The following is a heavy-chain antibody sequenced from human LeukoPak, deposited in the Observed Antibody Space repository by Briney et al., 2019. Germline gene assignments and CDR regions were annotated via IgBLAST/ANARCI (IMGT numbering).Heavy chain of an antibody. CDR1: GGSISGSDYY. D-gene: IGHD2-2*01. Sequence: SETLSLTCTVSGGSISGSDYYWGWIRQPPGKRLEWIGSIYYSGSTYYNPSLKSRVTISVDTSKNQFSLKLSSVTAADTAVYYCARPQSHCSGITCSFDYWGQGALVTVSS. J-gene: IGHJ4*02. V-gene: IGHV4-39*01. CDR2: IYYSGST. CDR3: ARPQSHCSGITCSFDY.